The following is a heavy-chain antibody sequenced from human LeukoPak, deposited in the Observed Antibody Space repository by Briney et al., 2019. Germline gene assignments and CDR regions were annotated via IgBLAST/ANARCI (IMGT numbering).Heavy chain of an antibody. CDR2: INPNSGDT. Sequence: SVKVSCKASGYTFTGYYMHWVRQAPGQGLEWMGWINPNSGDTDYAQKFQGRVTMTRDTSISTAYMELSRLRSEDTAVYYCARERDYGDYYFDYWGQGTLVTVSS. V-gene: IGHV1-2*02. D-gene: IGHD4-17*01. CDR3: ARERDYGDYYFDY. J-gene: IGHJ4*02. CDR1: GYTFTGYY.